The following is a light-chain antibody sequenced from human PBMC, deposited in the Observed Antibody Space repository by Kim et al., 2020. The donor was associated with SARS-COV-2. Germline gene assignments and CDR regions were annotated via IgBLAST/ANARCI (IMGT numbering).Light chain of an antibody. CDR2: GAS. CDR1: RSVGSN. J-gene: IGKJ1*01. CDR3: QQYNNWSLWT. V-gene: IGKV3-15*01. Sequence: ETVMTQSPATLSVSPGERATLSCRTSRSVGSNLAWYQQKPGQAPRLLIYGASTRATGIPVRFSGSGSGTEFTLTISSLQSEDFAVYYCQQYNNWSLWTFGQGTKVDIK.